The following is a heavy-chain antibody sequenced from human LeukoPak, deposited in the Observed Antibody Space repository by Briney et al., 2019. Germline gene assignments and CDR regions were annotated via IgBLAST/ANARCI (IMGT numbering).Heavy chain of an antibody. V-gene: IGHV1-2*02. D-gene: IGHD1-26*01. Sequence: GSSVKVSCKASRYTFTGYYMHWVRQAAGQGPEWMGWINPKSGGTNYAHNFQGRVTMTRDTSISTAYMELSGLRYDDTAVYYCARARVGAPNDYWGQGTLVTVSS. J-gene: IGHJ4*02. CDR1: RYTFTGYY. CDR2: INPKSGGT. CDR3: ARARVGAPNDY.